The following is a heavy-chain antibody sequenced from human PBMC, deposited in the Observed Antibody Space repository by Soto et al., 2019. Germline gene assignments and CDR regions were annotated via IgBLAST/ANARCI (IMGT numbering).Heavy chain of an antibody. CDR1: GGSISSSSYY. V-gene: IGHV4-39*01. D-gene: IGHD1-26*01. CDR3: ARPRRFYSGRYHTGHRFYY. CDR2: IYYSGST. Sequence: PSETLSLTCTVSGGSISSSSYYWGWIRQPPGKGLEWIGSIYYSGSTYYNPSLKSRVTISVDTSKNQFSLKLSSVTAADTAVYYCARPRRFYSGRYHTGHRFYYWGQGSLVTVSS. J-gene: IGHJ4*02.